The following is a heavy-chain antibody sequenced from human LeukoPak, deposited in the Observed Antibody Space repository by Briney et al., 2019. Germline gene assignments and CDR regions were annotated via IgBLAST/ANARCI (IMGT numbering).Heavy chain of an antibody. Sequence: ASVKVSCKASGCTFSSYAISWVRQAPGQGREWMGRIIPILGIANYAQKFQGRVTITADKSTSTAYMELSSLRSEDTAVYYCAREMDIVVVVAATQPLYYFDYWGQGTLVTVSS. D-gene: IGHD2-15*01. CDR2: IIPILGIA. CDR1: GCTFSSYA. CDR3: AREMDIVVVVAATQPLYYFDY. J-gene: IGHJ4*02. V-gene: IGHV1-69*04.